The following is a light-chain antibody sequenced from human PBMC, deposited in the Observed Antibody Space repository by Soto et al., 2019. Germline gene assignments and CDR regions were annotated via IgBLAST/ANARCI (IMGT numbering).Light chain of an antibody. CDR1: QTITDNY. CDR2: GAS. CDR3: QQYGFLPRA. J-gene: IGKJ1*01. Sequence: VLTQSPDTLSLSPGDGATLSCRASQTITDNYLAWYQQKPGQAPRLVIYGASRRAAGIPDRFSGSGSGTDFTLTISGLEPEDFAVYYCQQYGFLPRAFGQGTKVEIK. V-gene: IGKV3-20*01.